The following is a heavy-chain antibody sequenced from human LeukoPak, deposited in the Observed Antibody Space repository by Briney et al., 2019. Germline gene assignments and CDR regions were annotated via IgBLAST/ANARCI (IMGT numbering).Heavy chain of an antibody. V-gene: IGHV1-2*02. Sequence: GASVKVSCKASGYTFTGYYMHWVRQAPGQGLEWMGWINPNSVGTNYAQKFQGRVTMTRDTSISTAYMDLSRLRSDDTAVYYCARGSIVGATYDYFDYWGQGTLVTVSS. CDR1: GYTFTGYY. D-gene: IGHD1-26*01. J-gene: IGHJ4*02. CDR3: ARGSIVGATYDYFDY. CDR2: INPNSVGT.